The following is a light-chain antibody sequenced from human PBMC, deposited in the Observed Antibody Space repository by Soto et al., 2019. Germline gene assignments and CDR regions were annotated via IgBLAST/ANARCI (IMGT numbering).Light chain of an antibody. J-gene: IGKJ2*02. V-gene: IGKV1-33*01. CDR1: QDIKNY. Sequence: DIQLTQSPSSVSASVGDRVTITCQSSQDIKNYLIWYQQKPGKAPNLMIYAASTLGTGVSSRFRGSGSGTDFTFTITNLQPEDIETYFCQHYDSVPCTFGQGTRLQIK. CDR2: AAS. CDR3: QHYDSVPCT.